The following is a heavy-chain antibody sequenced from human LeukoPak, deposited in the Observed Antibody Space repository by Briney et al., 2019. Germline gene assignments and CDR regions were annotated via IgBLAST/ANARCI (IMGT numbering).Heavy chain of an antibody. CDR2: IYYSGST. CDR3: ARLSLAARLFDY. V-gene: IGHV4-39*01. D-gene: IGHD6-6*01. CDR1: GVSISETSYY. J-gene: IGHJ4*02. Sequence: TSETLPLTCTVSGVSISETSYYWGWIRQPPGKGLEWIGSIYYSGSTYYNPSLKSRVTISVDTSKNQFSLKLSSVTAADTAVYYCARLSLAARLFDYWGQGTLVTVSS.